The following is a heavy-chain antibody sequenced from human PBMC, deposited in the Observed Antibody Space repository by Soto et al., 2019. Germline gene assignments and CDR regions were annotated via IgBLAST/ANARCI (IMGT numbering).Heavy chain of an antibody. CDR1: AESFSNYA. V-gene: IGHV1-18*04. CDR3: ARAISLIMAAPAC. D-gene: IGHD2-8*01. CDR2: VSPYNGNE. J-gene: IGHJ4*02. Sequence: GASLMGSCNTSAESFSNYAIMCVRQPPGEGLEWMGWVSPYNGNENYTEKIQGRVSMTKDTSTTTAYMELTSLTSDDTAIYYCARAISLIMAAPACWGQGTLVTVSS.